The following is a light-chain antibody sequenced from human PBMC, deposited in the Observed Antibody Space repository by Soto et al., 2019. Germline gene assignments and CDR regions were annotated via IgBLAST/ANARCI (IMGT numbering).Light chain of an antibody. V-gene: IGKV2-28*01. CDR1: QSLLHSNGYNY. CDR3: MQALQTPFT. Sequence: DIVMTQSPLSLPVTPGEPASISCRSSQSLLHSNGYNYLDWYLQKPGQSPQLLIYLGSNRASGVPDRVSGSGSGTDFTMKISRVEAEDVGVYYCMQALQTPFTFGPGPKVDIK. CDR2: LGS. J-gene: IGKJ3*01.